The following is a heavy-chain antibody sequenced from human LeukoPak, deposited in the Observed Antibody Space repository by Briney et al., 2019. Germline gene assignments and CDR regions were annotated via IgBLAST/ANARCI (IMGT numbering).Heavy chain of an antibody. CDR1: GGSISSSSYY. V-gene: IGHV4-39*01. D-gene: IGHD1-26*01. Sequence: SETLSLTCTVSGGSISSSSYYWGWIRQPPGKGLEWIGSIYYSGSTYYNPSLKSRVTISVDTSKNQFSLKLSSVTAADTAVYYCARHLVGAYYYYYYMDVWGQGTTVTVSS. J-gene: IGHJ6*03. CDR3: ARHLVGAYYYYYYMDV. CDR2: IYYSGST.